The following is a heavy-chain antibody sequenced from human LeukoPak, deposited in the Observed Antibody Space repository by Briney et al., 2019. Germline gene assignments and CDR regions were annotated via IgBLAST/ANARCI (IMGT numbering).Heavy chain of an antibody. CDR3: VRESRPGGAMGLYHNLDY. D-gene: IGHD1-1*01. CDR1: GFTFSDFW. CDR2: IKEDGTEK. J-gene: IGHJ4*02. V-gene: IGHV3-7*01. Sequence: KTGGSERLSCAGSGFTFSDFWMTWVRQTPGKGLEWVANIKEDGTEKNLVDSVKGRSTISRDNTKNLLFLEMNNLRGDDTAIYYCVRESRPGGAMGLYHNLDYWGQGTLVAVSS.